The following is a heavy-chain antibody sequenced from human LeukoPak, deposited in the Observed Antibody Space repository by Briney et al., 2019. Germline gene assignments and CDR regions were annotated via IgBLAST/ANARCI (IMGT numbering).Heavy chain of an antibody. CDR3: ASGSERGYCSSTSCREDAFDI. D-gene: IGHD2-2*01. CDR1: GFTFSSYS. CDR2: ISSSSSYI. V-gene: IGHV3-21*01. J-gene: IGHJ3*02. Sequence: GGSLRLSCAASGFTFSSYSMNWVRQAPGKGLEWVSSISSSSSYIYYADSVKGRFTISRDNAKNSLYLQMNSLRAEDTAVYYCASGSERGYCSSTSCREDAFDIWGQGTMVTVSS.